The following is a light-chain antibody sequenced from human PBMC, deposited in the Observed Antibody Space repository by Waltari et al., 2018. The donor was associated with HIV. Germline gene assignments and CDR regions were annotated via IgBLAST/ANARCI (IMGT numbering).Light chain of an antibody. CDR1: SSNIGSNT. CDR2: SNN. J-gene: IGLJ3*02. CDR3: AAWDDSLNGWV. V-gene: IGLV1-44*01. Sequence: QSVLTQPPSASGTPGQRVNIPCSGSSSNIGSNTVTWYQQLPGTAPKLLIYSNNQRPSGVPDRFSGSKSGTSASLAISGLQSEDEADYYCAAWDDSLNGWVFGGGTKLTVL.